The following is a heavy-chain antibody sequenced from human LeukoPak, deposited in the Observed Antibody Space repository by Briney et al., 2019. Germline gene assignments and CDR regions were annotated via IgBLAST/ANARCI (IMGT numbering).Heavy chain of an antibody. J-gene: IGHJ4*02. V-gene: IGHV1-2*02. D-gene: IGHD6-13*01. CDR1: GYTFTGYY. CDR3: ARVEDSSSWWAGGSYYFDY. CDR2: INPNSGGT. Sequence: ASVKVSCKASGYTFTGYYKHWVRQAPGQGLEWMGWINPNSGGTNYAQKFQGRVTMTRDTSISTAYMELSRLRSDDTAVYYCARVEDSSSWWAGGSYYFDYWGQGTLVTVSS.